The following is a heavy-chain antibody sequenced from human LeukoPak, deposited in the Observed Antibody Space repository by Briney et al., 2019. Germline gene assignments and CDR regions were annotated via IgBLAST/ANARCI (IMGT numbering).Heavy chain of an antibody. CDR2: IYYSGNT. D-gene: IGHD3-10*01. CDR3: ARVGSYNFDY. CDR1: GGSISTYY. J-gene: IGHJ4*02. Sequence: PSETLSLTCTVSGGSISTYYWSWIRQPPGKGLEWIGYIYYSGNTVYNPSLKSRVTMSEDTSKNQFSLRLSSVTTADTAVYYCARVGSYNFDYWGQGTLVTVSS. V-gene: IGHV4-59*01.